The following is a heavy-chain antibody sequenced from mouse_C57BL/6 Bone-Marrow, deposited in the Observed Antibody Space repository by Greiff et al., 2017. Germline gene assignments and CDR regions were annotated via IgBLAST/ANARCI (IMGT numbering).Heavy chain of an antibody. Sequence: EVQRVESGGGLVKPGGSLKLSCAASGFTFSSYAMSWVRQTPEKRLEWVATISDGGSYTYYPDNVKGRFTISRDNAKNNLYLQRSHLKSEDTAMYYCARDPVAWFAYWGQGTLVTVSA. V-gene: IGHV5-4*01. CDR1: GFTFSSYA. J-gene: IGHJ3*01. CDR2: ISDGGSYT. D-gene: IGHD1-1*02. CDR3: ARDPVAWFAY.